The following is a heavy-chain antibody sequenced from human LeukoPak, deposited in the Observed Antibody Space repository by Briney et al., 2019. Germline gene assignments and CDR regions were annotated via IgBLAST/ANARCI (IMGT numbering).Heavy chain of an antibody. CDR2: INSDGSTT. CDR1: GFTFSSYW. V-gene: IGHV3-74*01. J-gene: IGHJ5*02. D-gene: IGHD3-16*01. CDR3: ARVGKDAWTHNCFDP. Sequence: GGSLRLSCAASGFTFSSYWMHWVRHAPGKGLMWVSRINSDGSTTNYADSVKGRFTISRDNTKNTLYLQMNSLRAEDTAVFYCARVGKDAWTHNCFDPWGQGTLVTVPS.